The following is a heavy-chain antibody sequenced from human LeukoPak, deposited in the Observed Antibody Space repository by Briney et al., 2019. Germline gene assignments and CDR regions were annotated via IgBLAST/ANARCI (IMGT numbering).Heavy chain of an antibody. D-gene: IGHD1-26*01. V-gene: IGHV4-59*01. CDR3: ARTFSESYYYGMDV. J-gene: IGHJ6*02. Sequence: PSQTLPLTCTVSGGSISSYYWSWIRQPPGKGLEWIGYVYYSGRTNYNPSLKSRVTISVDTSKNQFSLKLSSVTAADTAVYYCARTFSESYYYGMDVWGQGTTVTVSS. CDR2: VYYSGRT. CDR1: GGSISSYY.